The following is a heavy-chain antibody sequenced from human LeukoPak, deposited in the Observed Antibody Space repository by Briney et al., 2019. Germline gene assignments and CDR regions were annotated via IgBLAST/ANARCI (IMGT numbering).Heavy chain of an antibody. CDR1: GFTFSSYA. V-gene: IGHV3-23*01. CDR3: AKDQDRQQLVGGEWDY. CDR2: ISGSGGST. D-gene: IGHD6-6*01. Sequence: TGGSLRLSCAASGFTFSSYAMSWVRQAPGKGLEWVSAISGSGGSTYYADSVKGRFTISRDNSKNTLYLQMNSLRAEDTAVYYCAKDQDRQQLVGGEWDYWGQGTLVTVSS. J-gene: IGHJ4*02.